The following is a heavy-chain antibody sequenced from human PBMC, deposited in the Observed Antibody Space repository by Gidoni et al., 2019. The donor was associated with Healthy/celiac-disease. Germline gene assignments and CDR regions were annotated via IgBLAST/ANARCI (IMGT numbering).Heavy chain of an antibody. Sequence: QVQLVESGGGVVQPGRSLRLSCAASGFTVSSYGMHWVRQAPGKGLAWVAVIWYDGSNKYYADSVKGRFTISRDNSKNTLYLQMNSLRAEDTAVYYCARDSGLYYFDYWGQGTLVTVSS. CDR1: GFTVSSYG. CDR2: IWYDGSNK. D-gene: IGHD5-12*01. J-gene: IGHJ4*02. V-gene: IGHV3-33*01. CDR3: ARDSGLYYFDY.